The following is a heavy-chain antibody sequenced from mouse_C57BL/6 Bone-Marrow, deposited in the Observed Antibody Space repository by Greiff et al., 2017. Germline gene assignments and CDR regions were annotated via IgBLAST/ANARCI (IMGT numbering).Heavy chain of an antibody. CDR1: GFTFSSYA. D-gene: IGHD3-2*02. J-gene: IGHJ3*01. CDR3: ERDEGRQLRLARFAY. Sequence: EVKLEESGGGLVKPGGSLKLSCAASGFTFSSYAMSWVRQTPDKRLEWVATISDGGSYTYYPDNVKGRFTISRDNAKNNLYLQMSHLKSEDTAMXDWERDEGRQLRLARFAYWGQGTLVTVSA. CDR2: ISDGGSYT. V-gene: IGHV5-4*01.